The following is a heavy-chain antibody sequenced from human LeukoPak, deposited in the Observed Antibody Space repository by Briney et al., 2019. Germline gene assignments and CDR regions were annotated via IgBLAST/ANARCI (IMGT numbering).Heavy chain of an antibody. Sequence: PGGSLRLSCAASGFTFSSYAMSWVRQAPGKGLEWVSAISGSGGSTYYADPVKGRFTISRDNSKNTLYLQMNSLRAEDTAVYYCAKDNRIGGAFDIWGQGTMVTVSS. CDR2: ISGSGGST. D-gene: IGHD1-14*01. CDR3: AKDNRIGGAFDI. V-gene: IGHV3-23*01. CDR1: GFTFSSYA. J-gene: IGHJ3*02.